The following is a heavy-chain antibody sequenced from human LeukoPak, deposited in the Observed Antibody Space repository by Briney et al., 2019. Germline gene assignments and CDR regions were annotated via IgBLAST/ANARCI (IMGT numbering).Heavy chain of an antibody. CDR2: IYHSGST. D-gene: IGHD4-23*01. Sequence: SETLSLTCTVSGGSISSGGYYWNWIRQHPGKGLEWIGHIYHSGSTYYNPSLKSRVTISVDTSKNQFSLKLSSVTAADTAVYYCARDNGYGGNSVLGYFDYWGQGTLVTVS. CDR1: GGSISSGGYY. J-gene: IGHJ4*02. V-gene: IGHV4-31*03. CDR3: ARDNGYGGNSVLGYFDY.